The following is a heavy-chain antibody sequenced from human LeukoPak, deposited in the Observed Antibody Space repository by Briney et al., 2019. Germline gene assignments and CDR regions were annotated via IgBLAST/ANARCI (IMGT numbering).Heavy chain of an antibody. Sequence: ASVKVSCKASGYTFTSYDINWVRQATGQGLEWMGWMNPNSGNTGYAQKFQGRVTITRNTSISTAYMELSSLRSEDTAVYYCATSRGTSLLLGYWGQGTLVTVSS. J-gene: IGHJ4*02. CDR1: GYTFTSYD. V-gene: IGHV1-8*03. CDR2: MNPNSGNT. D-gene: IGHD2-2*01. CDR3: ATSRGTSLLLGY.